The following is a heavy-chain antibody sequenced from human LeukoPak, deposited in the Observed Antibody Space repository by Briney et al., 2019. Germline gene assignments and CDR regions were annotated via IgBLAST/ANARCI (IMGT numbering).Heavy chain of an antibody. CDR1: GYSISSGYY. Sequence: SETLSLTCTVSGYSISSGYYWGWIRQPPGKGLEWIGSINYSGSTYYNPSLKSRVTISIDTSKNQFSLNLSSVSAADTAVYYCANRSLVRGPDVVTPFDSWGQGTPVTVSS. J-gene: IGHJ4*02. V-gene: IGHV4-38-2*02. CDR3: ANRSLVRGPDVVTPFDS. CDR2: INYSGST. D-gene: IGHD3-16*01.